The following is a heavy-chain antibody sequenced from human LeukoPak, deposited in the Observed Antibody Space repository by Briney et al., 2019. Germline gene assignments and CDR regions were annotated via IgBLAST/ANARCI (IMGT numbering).Heavy chain of an antibody. Sequence: SETLSLTCTVSGGSISSGGYYWSWIRQHPGKGLEWIGYIYYSGSTYYNPSLKSRVTISVDTSKNQFSLKLSSVTAADTAVYYCARDPTVDTRRGAFDIWGQGTMVTVSS. CDR2: IYYSGST. V-gene: IGHV4-31*03. CDR1: GGSISSGGYY. J-gene: IGHJ3*02. D-gene: IGHD5-18*01. CDR3: ARDPTVDTRRGAFDI.